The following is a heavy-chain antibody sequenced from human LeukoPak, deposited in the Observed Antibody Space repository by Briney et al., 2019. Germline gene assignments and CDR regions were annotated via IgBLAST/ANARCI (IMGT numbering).Heavy chain of an antibody. CDR3: ARQGSGSYKLDY. Sequence: ASVKVSCKASGYTFTSYDINWVRQATGQGLEWMGWMNPNSGNTGYAQKFQGRVTMTRNTSISTAYMELSSLRSEDTAVFYCARQGSGSYKLDYWGQGALVTVSS. J-gene: IGHJ4*02. CDR2: MNPNSGNT. V-gene: IGHV1-8*01. CDR1: GYTFTSYD. D-gene: IGHD3-10*01.